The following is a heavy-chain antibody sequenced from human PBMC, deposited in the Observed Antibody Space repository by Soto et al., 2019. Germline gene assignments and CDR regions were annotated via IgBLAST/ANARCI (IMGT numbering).Heavy chain of an antibody. CDR1: GGSFSGYY. V-gene: IGHV4-34*01. D-gene: IGHD3-3*01. Sequence: KASETLSLTCAVYGGSFSGYYWSWIRQPPGKGLEWIGEINHSGSTNYNPSLKSRVTISVDTSKNQFSLKLSSVTAADTAVYYCARRGGYLEWLSGYYYYYGMDVWGQGTTVTVSS. J-gene: IGHJ6*02. CDR2: INHSGST. CDR3: ARRGGYLEWLSGYYYYYGMDV.